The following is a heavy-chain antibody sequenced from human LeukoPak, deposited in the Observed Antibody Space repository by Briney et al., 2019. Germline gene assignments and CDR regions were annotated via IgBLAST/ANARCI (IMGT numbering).Heavy chain of an antibody. V-gene: IGHV3-21*01. CDR2: ISSSSTYI. J-gene: IGHJ4*02. D-gene: IGHD5-18*01. Sequence: PGGSLRLSCAASGFTFNSYSMNWVRQAPGKGLEWVSCISSSSTYIYYADSVKGRFTISRDNAKNSLYLQMNSLRAEDTAVYYCAREVPRYSYGFGGQGTLVTVSS. CDR3: AREVPRYSYGF. CDR1: GFTFNSYS.